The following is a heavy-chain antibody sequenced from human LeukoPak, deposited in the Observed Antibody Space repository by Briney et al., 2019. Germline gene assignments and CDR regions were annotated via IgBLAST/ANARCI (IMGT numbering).Heavy chain of an antibody. CDR1: GFTFSSYG. CDR3: AKVMMVGHRYCSGGSCYPSSAFDI. Sequence: GGSLRLSCAASGFTFSSYGMHWVRQAPGKGLEWVAVISCDGSNKYYADSVKGRFTISRDNSKNTLYLQMNSLRAEDTAVYYCAKVMMVGHRYCSGGSCYPSSAFDIWGQGTMVTVSS. V-gene: IGHV3-30*18. CDR2: ISCDGSNK. J-gene: IGHJ3*02. D-gene: IGHD2-15*01.